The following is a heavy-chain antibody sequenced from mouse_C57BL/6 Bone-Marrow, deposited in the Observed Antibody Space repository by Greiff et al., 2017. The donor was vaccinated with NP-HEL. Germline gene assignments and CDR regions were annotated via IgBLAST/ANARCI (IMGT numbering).Heavy chain of an antibody. J-gene: IGHJ2*01. CDR2: ISSGGSYT. CDR1: GFTFSSYG. Sequence: EVNLVESGGDLVKPGGSLKLSCAASGFTFSSYGMSWVRQTPDKRLEWVATISSGGSYTYYPDSVKGRFTISRDNAKNTLYLQMSSLKSEDTAMYYCARRGIVTFDYWGQGTTLTVSS. CDR3: ARRGIVTFDY. V-gene: IGHV5-6*02. D-gene: IGHD2-5*01.